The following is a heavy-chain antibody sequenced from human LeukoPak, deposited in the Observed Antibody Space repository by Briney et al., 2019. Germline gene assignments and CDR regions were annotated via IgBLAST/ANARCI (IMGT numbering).Heavy chain of an antibody. CDR1: GGSISSYY. CDR3: AREADYGDQPFDY. D-gene: IGHD4-17*01. Sequence: SETLSLTCTVSGGSISSYYWSWIRQPPGKGLEWIGYIYYSGSTNYNPSLKSRVTISVDTSKNQFSLKLSSVTAADTAVYYCAREADYGDQPFDYWGQGTLVTVSS. J-gene: IGHJ4*02. CDR2: IYYSGST. V-gene: IGHV4-59*01.